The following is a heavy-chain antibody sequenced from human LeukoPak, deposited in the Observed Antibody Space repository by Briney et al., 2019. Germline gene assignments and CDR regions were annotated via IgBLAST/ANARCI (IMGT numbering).Heavy chain of an antibody. J-gene: IGHJ5*02. V-gene: IGHV3-21*01. D-gene: IGHD3-22*01. CDR2: ISGSTTNI. CDR3: ARERVIVVVITRYNWFDP. CDR1: GFTFRNYP. Sequence: PGGSLRLSCAASGFTFRNYPINWVRQAPGKGLEWVSSISGSTTNIFYGDAVTGRFTISRDNAKNSLYLQMNSLRAEDTAVYYCARERVIVVVITRYNWFDPWGQGTLVTVSS.